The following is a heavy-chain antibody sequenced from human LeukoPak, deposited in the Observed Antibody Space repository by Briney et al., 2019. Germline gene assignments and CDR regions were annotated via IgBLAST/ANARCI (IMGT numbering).Heavy chain of an antibody. D-gene: IGHD3-10*02. CDR3: AELGITMIGGV. CDR1: GFTFNTYA. V-gene: IGHV3-48*03. J-gene: IGHJ6*04. Sequence: GGSLRLSCAASGFTFNTYAMSWVRPAPGKGLEWVAYISSSGNTIYYPDSVKGRFTISRDNAKNSLYLQRNSLRAEDTAVYYCAELGITMIGGVWGKGTTVTISS. CDR2: ISSSGNTI.